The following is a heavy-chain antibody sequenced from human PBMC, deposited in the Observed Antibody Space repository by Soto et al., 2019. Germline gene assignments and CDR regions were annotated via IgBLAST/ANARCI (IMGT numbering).Heavy chain of an antibody. J-gene: IGHJ4*02. CDR1: GFSVNTHV. Sequence: QVQLVESGGGVVQPGRSLRLSCAASGFSVNTHVIHWFRQAPGKGLEWVAVLWYDGSREYYADSVKGRFTISRDNSKNMMYLQMDNLRVEDTAVYYCARVPRFDTWYFDYWGQGTLATVSS. V-gene: IGHV3-33*01. CDR3: ARVPRFDTWYFDY. CDR2: LWYDGSRE. D-gene: IGHD2-2*02.